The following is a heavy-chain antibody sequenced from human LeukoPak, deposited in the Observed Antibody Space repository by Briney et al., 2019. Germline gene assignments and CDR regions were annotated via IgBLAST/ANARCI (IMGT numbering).Heavy chain of an antibody. CDR1: GGSISSSSYF. J-gene: IGHJ4*02. Sequence: SETLSLTCTVSGGSISSSSYFWGWIRQPPGKGLEWIGSIYFSGSTYYNPSLKSRVTISVDTSKNQLSLKLSSVTAADTAMYYCAKSGGYGLIDYWGQGTLVTVSS. V-gene: IGHV4-39*07. CDR2: IYFSGST. D-gene: IGHD1-26*01. CDR3: AKSGGYGLIDY.